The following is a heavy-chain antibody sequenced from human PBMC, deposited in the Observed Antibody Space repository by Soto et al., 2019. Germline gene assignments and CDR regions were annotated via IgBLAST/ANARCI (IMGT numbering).Heavy chain of an antibody. CDR3: AKVRGIVATHDWGPGRNIWFDP. Sequence: EVQLLESGGGLVQPGGSLRLSCAASGFTFSSYAMSWVRQAPGKGLEWVSAISGSGGSTYYADSVKGRFTISRDNSKNTLYLQMNSLRAEDTAVYYCAKVRGIVATHDWGPGRNIWFDPWGQGTLVTVSS. CDR1: GFTFSSYA. D-gene: IGHD5-12*01. CDR2: ISGSGGST. V-gene: IGHV3-23*01. J-gene: IGHJ5*02.